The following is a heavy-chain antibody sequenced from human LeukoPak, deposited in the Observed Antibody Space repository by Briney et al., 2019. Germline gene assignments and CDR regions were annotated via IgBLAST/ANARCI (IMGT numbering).Heavy chain of an antibody. CDR1: GGTFSSYA. D-gene: IGHD6-6*01. Sequence: AASVKVSCKASGGTFSSYAISWVRQAPGQGLEWMGGIIPIFGTANYAQKLQGRVTMTTDTSTSTAYMELRSLRSDDTAVYYCARDEGYSSSSVLWGQGTLVTVSS. V-gene: IGHV1-69*05. J-gene: IGHJ4*02. CDR2: IIPIFGTA. CDR3: ARDEGYSSSSVL.